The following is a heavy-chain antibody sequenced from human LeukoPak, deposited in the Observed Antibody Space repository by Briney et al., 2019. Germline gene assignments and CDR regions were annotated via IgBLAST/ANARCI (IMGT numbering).Heavy chain of an antibody. CDR3: ATEKVGRRGIQLWLYYGMDV. D-gene: IGHD5-18*01. V-gene: IGHV1-24*01. CDR2: FDPEDGET. J-gene: IGHJ6*02. Sequence: ASVKVSCKVSGYTLTELSMHWVRQAPGKGLEWMGGFDPEDGETIYAQKFQGRVTMTEDTSTDTAYMELSSLRSEGTAVYYCATEKVGRRGIQLWLYYGMDVWGQGTTVTVSS. CDR1: GYTLTELS.